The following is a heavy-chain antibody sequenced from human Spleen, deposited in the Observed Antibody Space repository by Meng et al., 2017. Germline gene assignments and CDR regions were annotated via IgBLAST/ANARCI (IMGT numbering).Heavy chain of an antibody. CDR1: GFTFSNAW. CDR3: TIYTRGHI. CDR2: IETKPNNYAT. V-gene: IGHV3-73*01. D-gene: IGHD4-11*01. J-gene: IGHJ3*02. Sequence: GESLKISCAASGFTFSNAWMSWVRQAPGKGLEWVGRIETKPNNYATSYGESLRGRFTISRDDSKNMAYLQMNSLETEDTALYYCTIYTRGHICGQGSMVTVSS.